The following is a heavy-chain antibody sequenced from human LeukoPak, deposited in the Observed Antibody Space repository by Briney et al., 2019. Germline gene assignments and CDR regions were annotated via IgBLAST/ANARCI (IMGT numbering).Heavy chain of an antibody. D-gene: IGHD6-25*01. V-gene: IGHV4-59*08. CDR2: RCYCWSA. Sequence: SETLSLTCAVYGGSFSGYCWCWIRQRPGQGLGLVGFRCYCWSANYNPSLKSRVTISVDTSKNQFSLKLSSVTAADTAVYYCARLSGRRGTWVGAPAAPKIGMDVWGQGTTVTVSS. CDR1: GGSFSGYC. CDR3: ARLSGRRGTWVGAPAAPKIGMDV. J-gene: IGHJ6*02.